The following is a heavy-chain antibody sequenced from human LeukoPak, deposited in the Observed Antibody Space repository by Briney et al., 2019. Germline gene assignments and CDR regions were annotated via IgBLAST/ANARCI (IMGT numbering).Heavy chain of an antibody. CDR3: ARGTTVTREFDH. CDR1: GGSISSYY. Sequence: PSETLSLTCTVSGGSISSYYWSWIRQPPGKGLEWIGYIYYSGSTNYNPSLKSRVTISVDTSKKQFSLKLSSVTAADTAVYYCARGTTVTREFDHWGQGTQVTVSS. CDR2: IYYSGST. V-gene: IGHV4-59*01. J-gene: IGHJ4*02. D-gene: IGHD4-17*01.